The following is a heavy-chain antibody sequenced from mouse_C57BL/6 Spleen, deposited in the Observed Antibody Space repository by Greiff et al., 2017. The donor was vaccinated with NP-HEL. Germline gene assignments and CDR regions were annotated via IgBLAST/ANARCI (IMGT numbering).Heavy chain of an antibody. Sequence: QVQLQQPGAELVRPGSSVKLSCKASGYTFTSYWMDWVKQRPGQGLEWIGNIYPSDSETHYNQKFKDKATLTVDKSSSTAYMQLSSLTSEDSAVYYCARGGDYGDYFDYWGQGTTLTVSS. V-gene: IGHV1-61*01. J-gene: IGHJ2*01. CDR2: IYPSDSET. D-gene: IGHD2-4*01. CDR3: ARGGDYGDYFDY. CDR1: GYTFTSYW.